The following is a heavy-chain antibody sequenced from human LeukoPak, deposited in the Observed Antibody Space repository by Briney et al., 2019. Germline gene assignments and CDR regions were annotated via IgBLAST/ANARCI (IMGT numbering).Heavy chain of an antibody. V-gene: IGHV5-51*01. CDR1: GYSFTSYW. CDR3: ARPIYDILTGFGAFDI. Sequence: GESLKISCKGSGYSFTSYWIGWVRQMPGKGLEWMGIIYPGDSDTRYSPSFQGQVTISADKSISTAYLQWSSLKASDTAMYYCARPIYDILTGFGAFDIWGEGTMVTVSS. CDR2: IYPGDSDT. D-gene: IGHD3-9*01. J-gene: IGHJ3*02.